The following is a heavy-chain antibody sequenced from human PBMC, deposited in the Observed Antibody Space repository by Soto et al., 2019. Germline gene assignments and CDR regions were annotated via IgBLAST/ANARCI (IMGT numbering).Heavy chain of an antibody. Sequence: PGGSLRLSCAASGFTFSSYAMSWVRQAPGKGLGWVSAISGSGGSTYYADSVKGRFTISRDNSKNTLYLQMNSLRAEDTAVYYCAKLGQQRDYYYGMDVWGQGTTVTVSS. CDR2: ISGSGGST. V-gene: IGHV3-23*01. D-gene: IGHD6-13*01. CDR3: AKLGQQRDYYYGMDV. J-gene: IGHJ6*02. CDR1: GFTFSSYA.